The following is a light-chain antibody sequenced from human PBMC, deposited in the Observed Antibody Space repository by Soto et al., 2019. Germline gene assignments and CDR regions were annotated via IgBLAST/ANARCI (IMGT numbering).Light chain of an antibody. CDR1: QIVSTW. CDR2: RAS. Sequence: DIQMTQSPSTLSASVGDRVTITSRASQIVSTWLAWYQQKPGKAPKFLIYRASSLDSAVQSRFSGSECGIAFTLTISSLEPDNFATSYCQQYDTYPWTFGQATNVAIK. CDR3: QQYDTYPWT. V-gene: IGKV1-5*03. J-gene: IGKJ1*01.